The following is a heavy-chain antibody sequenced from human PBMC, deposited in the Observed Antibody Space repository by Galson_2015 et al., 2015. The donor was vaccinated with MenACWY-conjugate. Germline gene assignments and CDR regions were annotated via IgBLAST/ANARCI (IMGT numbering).Heavy chain of an antibody. CDR2: ISGSGGST. V-gene: IGHV3-23*01. CDR1: GFTFSSYA. CDR3: AKEEIQFEVGCDAFDI. D-gene: IGHD3-3*01. J-gene: IGHJ3*02. Sequence: SLRLSCAASGFTFSSYAMSWVRQAPGKGLEWVSAISGSGGSTYYADSVKGRFTISRDNSKNTLYLQMNSLRAEDTAVYYCAKEEIQFEVGCDAFDIWGQGTMVTVSS.